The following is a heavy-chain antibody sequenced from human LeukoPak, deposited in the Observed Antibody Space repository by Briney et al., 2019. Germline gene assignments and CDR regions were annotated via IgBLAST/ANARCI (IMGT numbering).Heavy chain of an antibody. J-gene: IGHJ4*02. CDR3: ARGPYCTNTNCHTAFDY. V-gene: IGHV4-30-2*01. Sequence: XXIRQPPXXXXXXXXXXYHTGSIDNNPSLRSRLTISVDTSKNQFSLKLSSVTAADTAVYYCARGPYCTNTNCHTAFDYWGQGALVTVSS. CDR2: XYHTGSI. D-gene: IGHD2-2*02.